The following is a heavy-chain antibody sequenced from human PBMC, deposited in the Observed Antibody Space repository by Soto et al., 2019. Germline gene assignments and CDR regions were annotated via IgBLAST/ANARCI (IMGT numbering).Heavy chain of an antibody. J-gene: IGHJ6*02. Sequence: QVQLQESGPGLVKPSETLSLTCTVSGGSISSYYWSWIRQPPGKGLEWIGYIYYSGSTNYNPSLKSRVTIAVDTSKNQFSLKLSSVTAADTAVYYCARHLGLVRGVITYGMDVWGQGTTVTVSS. CDR3: ARHLGLVRGVITYGMDV. D-gene: IGHD3-10*01. V-gene: IGHV4-59*08. CDR1: GGSISSYY. CDR2: IYYSGST.